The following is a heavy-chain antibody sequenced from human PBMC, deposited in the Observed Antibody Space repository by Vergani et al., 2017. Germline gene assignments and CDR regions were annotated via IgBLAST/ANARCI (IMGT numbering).Heavy chain of an antibody. CDR1: GFTFSSYA. V-gene: IGHV3-23*01. CDR2: ISSGGGST. CDR3: AIPWDYNNRPFDY. Sequence: EVELLESGGGLVQPGGSLRLSCAASGFTFSSYAMTWVRQAPGRGLEWVSAISSGGGSTYYADSVRGRFTSSRDNSKNTLYLQLNSLRVEATAVYYCAIPWDYNNRPFDYWGQGTLVTVSS. D-gene: IGHD4-11*01. J-gene: IGHJ4*02.